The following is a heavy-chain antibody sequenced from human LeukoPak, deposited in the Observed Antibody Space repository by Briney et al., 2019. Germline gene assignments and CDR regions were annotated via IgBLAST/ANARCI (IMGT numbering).Heavy chain of an antibody. V-gene: IGHV4-39*01. CDR2: IYYSGST. CDR3: ARNRYYYGSGNYGVPNWFDP. CDR1: GDSISSFY. Sequence: SETLSLTCTVSGDSISSFYWGWIRQPPGKGLEWIGSIYYSGSTYYNPSLKSRVTISVDTSKNQFSLKLSSVTVADTAVYYCARNRYYYGSGNYGVPNWFDPWGQGNLVTVSS. J-gene: IGHJ5*02. D-gene: IGHD3-10*01.